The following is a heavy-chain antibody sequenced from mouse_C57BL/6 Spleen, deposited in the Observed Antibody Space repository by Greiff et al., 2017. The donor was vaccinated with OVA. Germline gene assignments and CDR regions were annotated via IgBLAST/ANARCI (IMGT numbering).Heavy chain of an antibody. CDR1: GYTFTDYE. CDR2: LDPETGGN. CDR3: TRWTTLDY. V-gene: IGHV1-15*01. J-gene: IGHJ4*01. Sequence: QVQLKDSGAELVRPGASVTLSCKASGYTFTDYEMHWVKQTPVHGLEWIGALDPETGGNAYNQKFTGKAILTADKSYSTAYMELLSRTSEDSAVYYCTRWTTLDYWGQGTSVTVSS. D-gene: IGHD2-13*01.